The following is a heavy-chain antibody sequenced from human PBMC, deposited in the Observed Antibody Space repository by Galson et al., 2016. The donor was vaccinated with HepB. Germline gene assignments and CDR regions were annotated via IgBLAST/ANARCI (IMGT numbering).Heavy chain of an antibody. CDR1: GFTISSRGVG. CDR3: VHTRRWNDGRYFAF. D-gene: IGHD1-1*01. J-gene: IGHJ2*01. V-gene: IGHV2-5*02. Sequence: PALVKPTQTLTLTCTLSGFTISSRGVGVAWIRQPPGKALDWLALIYWDDDKWHSPSLKSRLTVTKDTSTNQVFLRMTNMDPVDAGTYYCVHTRRWNDGRYFAFWGPGTQVTVSS. CDR2: IYWDDDK.